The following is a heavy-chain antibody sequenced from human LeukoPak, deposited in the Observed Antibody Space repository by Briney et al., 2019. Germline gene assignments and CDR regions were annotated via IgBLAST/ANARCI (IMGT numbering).Heavy chain of an antibody. CDR2: IYCRGST. CDR3: ARHRMWNYFD. Sequence: SETLSLTCTVSGDSISGYYWSWIRQPPGKGLEWIGSIYCRGSTEYNPSLKSRVTISVDTSNNQFSLKLSSVTATDTAVYYCARHRMWNYFDWGHGTLVTVSS. V-gene: IGHV4-59*08. J-gene: IGHJ4*01. D-gene: IGHD1-7*01. CDR1: GDSISGYY.